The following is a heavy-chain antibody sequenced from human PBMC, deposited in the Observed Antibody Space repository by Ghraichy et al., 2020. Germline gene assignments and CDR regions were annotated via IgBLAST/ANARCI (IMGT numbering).Heavy chain of an antibody. V-gene: IGHV1-18*01. CDR3: VRIASQHLRYYYDY. CDR1: GFTFTSYG. CDR2: ISAYDGDT. J-gene: IGHJ4*02. D-gene: IGHD6-13*01. Sequence: ASVKVSCKASGFTFTSYGFTWVRQAPGQGLEWMGWISAYDGDTNYAQRLQGRVTMTTDTSTTTAYMELWNLRSDDTAVYFCVRIASQHLRYYYDYWGQGTLVTVSS.